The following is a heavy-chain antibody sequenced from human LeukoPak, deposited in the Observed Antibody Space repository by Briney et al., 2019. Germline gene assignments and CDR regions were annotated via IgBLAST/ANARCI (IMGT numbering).Heavy chain of an antibody. D-gene: IGHD2-15*01. CDR2: VIPIFGIA. V-gene: IGHV1-69*10. J-gene: IGHJ6*02. CDR1: GGTFSSYA. Sequence: GASVKVSCKASGGTFSSYAISWVRQAPGQGLEWMGGVIPIFGIANYAQKFQGRVTITADKSTSTAYMELSSLRSEDTDVYYCAKGYCSGGSCYQGMDVWGQGTTVTVSS. CDR3: AKGYCSGGSCYQGMDV.